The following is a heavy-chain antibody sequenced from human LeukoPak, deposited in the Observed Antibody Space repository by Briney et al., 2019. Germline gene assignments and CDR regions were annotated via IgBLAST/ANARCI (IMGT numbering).Heavy chain of an antibody. CDR1: GGSISSSSYS. CDR3: ARHYYDFWSGYLDWFDP. CDR2: IYYSGST. J-gene: IGHJ5*02. Sequence: SETLSLTCTVSGGSISSSSYSWGWIRQPPGKGLEWIGSIYYSGSTYYNPSLKSRVTISVDTSKNQFSLKLSSVTAADTAVYYCARHYYDFWSGYLDWFDPWGQGTLVTVSS. D-gene: IGHD3-3*01. V-gene: IGHV4-39*01.